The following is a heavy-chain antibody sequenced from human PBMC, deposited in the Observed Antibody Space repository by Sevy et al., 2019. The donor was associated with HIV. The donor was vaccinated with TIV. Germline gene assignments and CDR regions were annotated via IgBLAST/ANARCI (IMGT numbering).Heavy chain of an antibody. Sequence: SETLSLTCTISGGSIRSGDYYWSWIRQPPGKGLEWIGYIYYSGSTYYNPSLKSRVTISVDTSKNQFSLKLSSVTAADTAWYYCARSGSLGSSRYYDFWSRSERQYNWFDPWGQGTLVTVSS. CDR2: IYYSGST. CDR1: GGSIRSGDYY. V-gene: IGHV4-30-4*01. D-gene: IGHD3-3*01. J-gene: IGHJ5*02. CDR3: ARSGSLGSSRYYDFWSRSERQYNWFDP.